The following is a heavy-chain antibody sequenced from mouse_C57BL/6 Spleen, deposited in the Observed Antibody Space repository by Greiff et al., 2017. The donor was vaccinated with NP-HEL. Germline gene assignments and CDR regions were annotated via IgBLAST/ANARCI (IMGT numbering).Heavy chain of an antibody. Sequence: VQLQQSGPELVKPGASVKISCKASGYTFTDYYMNWVKQSHGKSLEWIGDINPNNGGTSYNQKFKGKATLTVDKSSSTAYMELRSLTSEDSAVYYCARGSYDGSWYFDVWGTGTTVTVSS. CDR1: GYTFTDYY. V-gene: IGHV1-26*01. D-gene: IGHD2-3*01. J-gene: IGHJ1*03. CDR2: INPNNGGT. CDR3: ARGSYDGSWYFDV.